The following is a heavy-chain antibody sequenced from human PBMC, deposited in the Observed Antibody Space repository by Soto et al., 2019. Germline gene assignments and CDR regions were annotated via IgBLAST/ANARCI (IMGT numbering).Heavy chain of an antibody. J-gene: IGHJ6*02. CDR3: ASAAMTDEGYYYGMDV. CDR2: ITPFNGNT. D-gene: IGHD2-21*02. Sequence: SVKVSCKASGYTFTYRYLHWVRQAPGQALEWMGWITPFNGNTNYAQKFQDRVTITRDRSMSTAYMELSSLRSEDTAMYYCASAAMTDEGYYYGMDVWGQGTTVTAP. CDR1: GYTFTYRY. V-gene: IGHV1-45*02.